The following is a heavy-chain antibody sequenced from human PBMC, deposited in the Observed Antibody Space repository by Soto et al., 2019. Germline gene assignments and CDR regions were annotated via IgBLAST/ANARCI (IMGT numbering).Heavy chain of an antibody. D-gene: IGHD2-8*01. CDR1: GGSISSSSYY. V-gene: IGHV4-39*01. J-gene: IGHJ6*02. CDR2: IYYSGST. CDR3: ARLRTIYYGMDV. Sequence: KQSQTLSLTCTVSGGSISSSSYYWGWIRQPPGKGLEWIGSIYYSGSTYYNPSLKSRVTISVDTSKNQFSLKLSSVTAADTAVYYCARLRTIYYGMDVWGQGTTVTVSS.